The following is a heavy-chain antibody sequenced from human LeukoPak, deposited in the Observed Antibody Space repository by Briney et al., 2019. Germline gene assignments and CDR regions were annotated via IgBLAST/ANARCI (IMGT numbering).Heavy chain of an antibody. CDR2: IYTSGST. CDR1: GGSISSYY. CDR3: ARSGYSGSYGSAFDI. V-gene: IGHV4-4*07. Sequence: SETLSLTCTVSGGSISSYYWSWIRQPAGQGLEWIGRIYTSGSTNYNPSLKSRVTMSVDTSKNQFSLKLSSVTAADTAVYYCARSGYSGSYGSAFDIWGQGTMVTVSS. D-gene: IGHD1-26*01. J-gene: IGHJ3*02.